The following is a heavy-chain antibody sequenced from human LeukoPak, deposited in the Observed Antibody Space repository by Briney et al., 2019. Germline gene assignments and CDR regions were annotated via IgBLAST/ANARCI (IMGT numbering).Heavy chain of an antibody. V-gene: IGHV4-39*02. J-gene: IGHJ6*03. CDR3: ARDYDSSGYYYYYMDV. Sequence: PSETLSLTCTVSGGSISSSSYYWGWIRQPPGKWLEWIGSIYYSGSTYYNPSLKSRVTISVDTSKNQFSLKLSSVTAADTAVYYCARDYDSSGYYYYYMDVWGKGTTVTVSS. CDR2: IYYSGST. D-gene: IGHD3-22*01. CDR1: GGSISSSSYY.